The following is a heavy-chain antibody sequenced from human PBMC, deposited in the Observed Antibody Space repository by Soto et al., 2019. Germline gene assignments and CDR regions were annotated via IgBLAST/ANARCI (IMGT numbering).Heavy chain of an antibody. V-gene: IGHV1-69*01. CDR3: ARDGGRHSGGIDY. J-gene: IGHJ4*02. D-gene: IGHD1-26*01. CDR2: IIPIFGTA. CDR1: GGTFSSYS. Sequence: QVQLVQSGAEVKKPGSSVKVSCKASGGTFSSYSITWVRQAPGQGLEWMGEIIPIFGTANYAQKFQGRVTITADEYTSKAYMELSSLRSEETDVYYCARDGGRHSGGIDYWGQGTLVTVSS.